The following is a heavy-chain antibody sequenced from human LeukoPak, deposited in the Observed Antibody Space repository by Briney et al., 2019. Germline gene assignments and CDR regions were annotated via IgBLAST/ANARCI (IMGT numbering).Heavy chain of an antibody. J-gene: IGHJ4*02. CDR3: ARDTFQPGLIDS. V-gene: IGHV3-21*05. CDR2: INDDSTDI. D-gene: IGHD2-2*01. CDR1: GFPFSLYA. Sequence: GGPLRLSCAASGFPFSLYAMNWVRQAPGKGLEWASYINDDSTDIHYADSVKGRFSISRDSARNTLYLQLSSLRAEDTAVYYCARDTFQPGLIDSWGQGTLVTVSS.